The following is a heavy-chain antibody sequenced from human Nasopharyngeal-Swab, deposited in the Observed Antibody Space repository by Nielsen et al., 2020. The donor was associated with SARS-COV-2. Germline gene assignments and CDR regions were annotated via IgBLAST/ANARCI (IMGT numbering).Heavy chain of an antibody. Sequence: GESLKISCKGSGYSFTTYLIGWVRQIPGKGLEWMGIIYPGDSNTRYSPSFQGQVTISVDKYSSTAYLQWSSLKASDTTIYYCARPMRPMGHYYFGMDVWGQGTTVTVSS. CDR3: ARPMRPMGHYYFGMDV. J-gene: IGHJ6*02. CDR1: GYSFTTYL. D-gene: IGHD1-26*01. V-gene: IGHV5-51*01. CDR2: IYPGDSNT.